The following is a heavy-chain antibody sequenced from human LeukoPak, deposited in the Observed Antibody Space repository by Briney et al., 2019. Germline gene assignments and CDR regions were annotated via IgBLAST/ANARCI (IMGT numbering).Heavy chain of an antibody. Sequence: RLSCEATSFTLGNHAMYWVRQPPEKRLEWVAGIFGSGGSPHYADPVKGRFTISRDNSRNTVYLQINSLRAEDTAVYYCGKTTVGYSSGQKPAWPVDYWGQGTLVTVSS. D-gene: IGHD5-18*01. CDR3: GKTTVGYSSGQKPAWPVDY. V-gene: IGHV3-23*01. J-gene: IGHJ4*02. CDR2: IFGSGGSP. CDR1: SFTLGNHA.